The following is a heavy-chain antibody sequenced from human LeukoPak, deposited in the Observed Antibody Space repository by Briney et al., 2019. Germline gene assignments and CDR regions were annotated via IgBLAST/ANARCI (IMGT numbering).Heavy chain of an antibody. J-gene: IGHJ4*02. CDR2: IIPIFGTA. Sequence: ASVKVSCKASGGTFSSYAISWVRQAPGQGLEWMGGIIPIFGTANYAQKFQGRVTTTADESTSTAYMELSSLRSEDTAVYYCASPGHMISYSSGWYRPRGPFDYWGQGTLVTVSS. V-gene: IGHV1-69*13. D-gene: IGHD6-19*01. CDR1: GGTFSSYA. CDR3: ASPGHMISYSSGWYRPRGPFDY.